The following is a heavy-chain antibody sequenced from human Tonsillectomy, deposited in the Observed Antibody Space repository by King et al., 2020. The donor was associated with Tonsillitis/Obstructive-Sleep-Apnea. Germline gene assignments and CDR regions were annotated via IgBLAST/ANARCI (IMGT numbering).Heavy chain of an antibody. CDR3: TRDFWSGYLRGYYLDV. V-gene: IGHV1-2*06. J-gene: IGHJ6*04. CDR2: IALNDGDT. CDR1: GYTFTDYY. Sequence: QLVQSGAEVKKPGASVKVSCKASGYTFTDYYMHWVRQAPGQGLEWMGRIALNDGDTDYEEKFQGRVTMTRDTSTSTAYMELSGLRSDDTAEYHCTRDFWSGYLRGYYLDVWGKGTTVTVSS. D-gene: IGHD3-3*01.